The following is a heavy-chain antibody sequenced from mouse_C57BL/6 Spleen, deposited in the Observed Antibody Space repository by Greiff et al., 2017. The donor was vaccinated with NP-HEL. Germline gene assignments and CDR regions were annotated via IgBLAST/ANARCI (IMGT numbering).Heavy chain of an antibody. D-gene: IGHD1-1*02. CDR3: ARGGKGTGYFDY. CDR2: IYPGSGST. J-gene: IGHJ2*01. Sequence: QVQLQQPGAELVKPGASVKMSCKASGYTFTSYWITWVKQRPGQGLEWIGDIYPGSGSTNYNEKFKSKATLTVDTSSSTAYMQLSSLTSEDSAVYYCARGGKGTGYFDYWGQGTTLTVSS. V-gene: IGHV1-55*01. CDR1: GYTFTSYW.